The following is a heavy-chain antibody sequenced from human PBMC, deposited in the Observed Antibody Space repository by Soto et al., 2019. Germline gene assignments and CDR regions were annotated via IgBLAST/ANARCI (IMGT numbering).Heavy chain of an antibody. D-gene: IGHD7-27*01. CDR2: ISGSGGST. Sequence: GGSLRLSCAASGFTFSSYAMSWVRQAPGKGLEWVSAISGSGGSTYYADSVKGRFTISRDNSKNTLYLQMNSLRAEDTAVYDGATKGENWGWGEDGIDIWGQGTMVTVSS. CDR3: ATKGENWGWGEDGIDI. V-gene: IGHV3-23*01. CDR1: GFTFSSYA. J-gene: IGHJ3*02.